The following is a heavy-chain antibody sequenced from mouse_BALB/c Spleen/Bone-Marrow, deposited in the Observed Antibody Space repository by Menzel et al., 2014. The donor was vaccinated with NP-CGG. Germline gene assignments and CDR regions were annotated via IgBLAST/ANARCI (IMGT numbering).Heavy chain of an antibody. V-gene: IGHV1-20*02. CDR3: ARSGDYAGFAY. Sequence: EVQLHQSGPELVKPGASVKISCKASGYSFTGYFMNWVMQSHGKSLEWIGRINPYNGDTFYNQKFKGKATLTVDKSSSTAHMELRSLASEDSAVYYCARSGDYAGFAYWGQGTLVTVSA. J-gene: IGHJ3*01. CDR1: GYSFTGYF. CDR2: INPYNGDT. D-gene: IGHD2-4*01.